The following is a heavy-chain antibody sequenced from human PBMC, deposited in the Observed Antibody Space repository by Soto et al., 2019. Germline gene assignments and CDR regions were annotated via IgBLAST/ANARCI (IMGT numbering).Heavy chain of an antibody. CDR1: GFTFDYYW. Sequence: EVQLVESGGGLVQPRESLRLSCAASGFTFDYYWMHWVRQAPGKGLVWVSRVHSDGTTTTYADSVKGRFTISRDNARNTVSLQMSSLRAEDTAIYYCARGDRGGFDLWGHGTVVTVSS. CDR3: ARGDRGGFDL. D-gene: IGHD3-10*01. J-gene: IGHJ3*01. CDR2: VHSDGTTT. V-gene: IGHV3-74*01.